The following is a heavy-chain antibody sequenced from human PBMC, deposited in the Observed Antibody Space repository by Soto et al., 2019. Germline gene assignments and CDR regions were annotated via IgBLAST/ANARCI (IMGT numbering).Heavy chain of an antibody. CDR2: IIPIFGTA. CDR3: ARRHHYDFWSGYYA. V-gene: IGHV1-69*13. Sequence: SVKVSCKASGGTFSSYAISWVRQAPGQGLKWMGGIIPIFGTANYAQKFQGRVTITADESTSTAYMELSSLRSEDTAVYYCARRHHYDFWSGYYAWGQGTLVTVSS. J-gene: IGHJ5*02. CDR1: GGTFSSYA. D-gene: IGHD3-3*01.